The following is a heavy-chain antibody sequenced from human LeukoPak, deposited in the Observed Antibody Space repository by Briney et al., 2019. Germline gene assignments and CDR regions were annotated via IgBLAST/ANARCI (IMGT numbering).Heavy chain of an antibody. D-gene: IGHD2-15*01. Sequence: GESLKISCKGSGYYFTSYWIGRVRQTPGKGLEWMGIIYPGDSDPRYSPSFQGQVTMSADKSISTSYLQWNSLKASDTAMYYCARTLTLEPNAFDIWGHGTLVTVSS. CDR3: ARTLTLEPNAFDI. V-gene: IGHV5-51*01. CDR2: IYPGDSDP. CDR1: GYYFTSYW. J-gene: IGHJ3*02.